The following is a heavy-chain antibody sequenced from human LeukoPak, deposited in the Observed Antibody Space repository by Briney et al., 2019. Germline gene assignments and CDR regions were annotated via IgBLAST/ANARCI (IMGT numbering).Heavy chain of an antibody. Sequence: GGSLRLSCATSEFPFSTYWMNWVRQAPGKGLEWVANIRQDGSEKYYVDSVKGRFTISRDNAKNSLYLQMNSLRAEDTAMYYCASHIVVTAPGAFDIWGQGTMVTVSS. D-gene: IGHD2-21*02. CDR1: EFPFSTYW. CDR2: IRQDGSEK. V-gene: IGHV3-7*01. J-gene: IGHJ3*02. CDR3: ASHIVVTAPGAFDI.